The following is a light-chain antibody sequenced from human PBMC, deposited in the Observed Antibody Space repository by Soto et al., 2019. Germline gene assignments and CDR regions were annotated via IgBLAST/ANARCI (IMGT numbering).Light chain of an antibody. J-gene: IGKJ3*01. V-gene: IGKV3-20*01. Sequence: EIGLTQYPGTLSLSPGERDTLSCRASQTAFSNCLAWYQQKPGQAPRLLISGASNRATGIPDRFSGSGSGTDFTLTISRLEPEDFAVYYCQQYGGSPGFTFGPGTRVDIK. CDR1: QTAFSNC. CDR2: GAS. CDR3: QQYGGSPGFT.